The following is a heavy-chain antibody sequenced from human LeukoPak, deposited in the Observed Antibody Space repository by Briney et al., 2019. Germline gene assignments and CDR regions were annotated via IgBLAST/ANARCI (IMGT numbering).Heavy chain of an antibody. D-gene: IGHD6-13*01. Sequence: SETLSLTCTVSGGSISSYYWSWIRQPAGNGLEWIGRIYTSGSTNYNPSLKSRVTMSVDTSKNQFSLKLSSVTAADTAVYYCAVGIAAAGRSNWFDPWGQGTLVTVSS. J-gene: IGHJ5*02. V-gene: IGHV4-4*07. CDR2: IYTSGST. CDR3: AVGIAAAGRSNWFDP. CDR1: GGSISSYY.